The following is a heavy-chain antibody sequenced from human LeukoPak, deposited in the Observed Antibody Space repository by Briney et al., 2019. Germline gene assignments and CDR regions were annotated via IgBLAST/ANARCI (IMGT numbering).Heavy chain of an antibody. D-gene: IGHD3-16*01. V-gene: IGHV3-74*01. CDR1: GLTFSSSW. CDR3: ARFGGDWGY. Sequence: PGGSLRLSCAASGLTFSSSWMHWVRQPPGKGLVWVSRISSDGSSTNYADSVKGRFTVSRDNAKNTLYLQMNSLRAEDTAMYYCARFGGDWGYWGQGTLVTVSS. J-gene: IGHJ4*02. CDR2: ISSDGSST.